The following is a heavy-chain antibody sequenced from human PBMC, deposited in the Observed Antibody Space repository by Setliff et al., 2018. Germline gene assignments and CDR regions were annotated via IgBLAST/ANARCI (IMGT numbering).Heavy chain of an antibody. CDR1: GGSISSYY. CDR3: ASNALPHYDYSNYEGLYDYYYYMDV. J-gene: IGHJ6*03. Sequence: PSETLSLTCTVSGGSISSYYWGWIRQPPGKGLEWIGSIYYSGSTYYNPSLKSRVTISVDTSKNQFSLKLSSVTAADTAVYYCASNALPHYDYSNYEGLYDYYYYMDVWGKGTTVTVSS. D-gene: IGHD4-4*01. V-gene: IGHV4-39*07. CDR2: IYYSGST.